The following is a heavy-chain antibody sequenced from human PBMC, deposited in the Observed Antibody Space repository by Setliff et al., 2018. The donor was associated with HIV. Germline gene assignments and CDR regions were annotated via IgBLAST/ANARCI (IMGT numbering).Heavy chain of an antibody. CDR2: IYTTGST. CDR3: AREVGHRSGYYRGSFDY. CDR1: GGSIGSGSHY. Sequence: SETLSLTCTVSGGSIGSGSHYWSWIRQPAGKGLEWIGHIYTTGSTNYNPSLKSRVTISADPSNNKFPLKLTSVTAADTAVYYCAREVGHRSGYYRGSFDYWGQGTLVTVSS. J-gene: IGHJ4*02. V-gene: IGHV4-61*09. D-gene: IGHD6-19*01.